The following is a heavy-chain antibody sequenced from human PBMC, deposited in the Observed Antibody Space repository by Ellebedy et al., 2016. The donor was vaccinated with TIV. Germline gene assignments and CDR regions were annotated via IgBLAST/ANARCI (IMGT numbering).Heavy chain of an antibody. V-gene: IGHV1-69*05. CDR2: IIPIFGTA. D-gene: IGHD2-15*01. CDR3: ARRHCSGGSCYLDY. J-gene: IGHJ4*02. Sequence: ASVKVSCKASGGTFSSYAISWVRQAPGQGLEWMGGIIPIFGTANYAQKFQGRVTMTRDTSTSTVYMELSSLRSEDTAVYYCARRHCSGGSCYLDYWGQGTLVTVSS. CDR1: GGTFSSYA.